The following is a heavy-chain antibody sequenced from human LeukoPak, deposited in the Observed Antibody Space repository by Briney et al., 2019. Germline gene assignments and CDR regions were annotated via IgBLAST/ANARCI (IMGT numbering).Heavy chain of an antibody. V-gene: IGHV4-34*01. CDR1: GGSFSGYY. J-gene: IGHJ4*02. CDR2: INHSGST. D-gene: IGHD6-19*01. CDR3: AGRGAPVAGASSFDF. Sequence: SETLSLTCAVYGGSFSGYYWSWIRQPPGKRLEWIGEINHSGSTNYNPSLKSRVTISVDTSKNQFSLEVSSVTAADTAVYYCAGRGAPVAGASSFDFWGQGTLVTVSS.